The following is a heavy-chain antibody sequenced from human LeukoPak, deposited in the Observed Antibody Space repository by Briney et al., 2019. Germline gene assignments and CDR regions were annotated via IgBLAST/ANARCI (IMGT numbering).Heavy chain of an antibody. CDR2: INPNSGGT. J-gene: IGHJ3*01. D-gene: IGHD3-9*01. V-gene: IGHV1-2*02. CDR3: ARGALRYFDWFGAFDV. CDR1: GYTFTGYY. Sequence: ASVKVSCKASGYTFTGYYMHWVRQAPGQGLEWMGWINPNSGGTNYAQKFQGRVTMTRDTSISTAYMELSRLRSDDTAVYYCARGALRYFDWFGAFDVWGQGTMVTVSS.